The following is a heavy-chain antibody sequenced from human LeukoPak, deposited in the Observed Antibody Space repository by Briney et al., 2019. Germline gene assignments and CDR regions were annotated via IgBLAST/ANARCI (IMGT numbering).Heavy chain of an antibody. CDR1: GYTFTDYY. CDR3: ATSKTRGNYYFY. CDR2: INPKSGGT. J-gene: IGHJ4*02. Sequence: GASVKVSCKASGYTFTDYYIHWVRQAPGQGLEWMGWINPKSGGTNYALKFLDRFTLTTDTSLGTAYMELTSLKSDDTAVYYCATSKTRGNYYFYWGQGSLVTVSS. V-gene: IGHV1-2*02. D-gene: IGHD1-14*01.